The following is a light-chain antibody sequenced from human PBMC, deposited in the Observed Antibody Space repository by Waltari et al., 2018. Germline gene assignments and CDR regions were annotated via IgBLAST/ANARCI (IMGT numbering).Light chain of an antibody. Sequence: DIVMTQSPDSLAVSLGERATINCQSSQTILYRFNNKNSLAWYQQTPGQPPKLLIYWASTRESGVPDRFSGTGSGTDFNLTISSLQAEDVAVYYCQQYFSTPLTFGGGTKVEF. CDR1: QTILYRFNNKNS. J-gene: IGKJ4*01. V-gene: IGKV4-1*01. CDR2: WAS. CDR3: QQYFSTPLT.